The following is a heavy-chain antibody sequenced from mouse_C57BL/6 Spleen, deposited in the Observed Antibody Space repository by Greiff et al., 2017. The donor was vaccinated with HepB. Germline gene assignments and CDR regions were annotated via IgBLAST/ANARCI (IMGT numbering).Heavy chain of an antibody. CDR1: GYTFTDYN. CDR2: INPNNGGT. J-gene: IGHJ3*01. V-gene: IGHV1-18*01. Sequence: VQLQQSGPELVKPGASVKIPCKASGYTFTDYNMDWVKQSHGKSLEWIGDINPNNGGTTYNQKFKGKATLTVDKSSSTAYMELRSLTSEDTAVYYCARRREFAWFAYWGQGTLVTVSA. CDR3: ARRREFAWFAY.